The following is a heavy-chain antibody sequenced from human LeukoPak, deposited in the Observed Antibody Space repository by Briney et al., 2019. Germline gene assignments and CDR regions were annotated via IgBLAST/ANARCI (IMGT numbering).Heavy chain of an antibody. CDR3: AREKAAAGFDY. CDR2: ISSSTSNT. D-gene: IGHD6-13*01. J-gene: IGHJ4*02. V-gene: IGHV3-21*01. CDR1: GFIFSTYN. Sequence: GGSLRLSCATSGFIFSTYNMNWVRRALGKGPEWVSSISSSTSNTYYADSVKGRFTISRDNAKNSLYLQMNSLRAEDTAVYYCAREKAAAGFDYWGQGTLVTVSS.